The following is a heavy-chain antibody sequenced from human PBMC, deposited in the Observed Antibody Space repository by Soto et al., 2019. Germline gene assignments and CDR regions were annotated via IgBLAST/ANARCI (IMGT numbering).Heavy chain of an antibody. J-gene: IGHJ4*02. CDR1: GFTFSSYS. CDR3: ARDGPPGMAAAGLAH. D-gene: IGHD6-13*01. V-gene: IGHV3-48*02. CDR2: ISSSSSTI. Sequence: EVQLVESGGGLVQPGGSLRLSCAASGFTFSSYSMNWVRQAPGKGLEWVSYISSSSSTIYYADSVKGRFTISRDNAKNSLYLQMNSLRDEDTAVSYCARDGPPGMAAAGLAHWGQGTLVTVSS.